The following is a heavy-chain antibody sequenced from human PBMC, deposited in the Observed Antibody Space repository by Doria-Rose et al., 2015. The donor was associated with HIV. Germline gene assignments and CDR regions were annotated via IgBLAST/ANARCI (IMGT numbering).Heavy chain of an antibody. J-gene: IGHJ6*02. CDR3: ARGDSGSEYYYYGMDV. Sequence: SLITWDGGSTDYADSVKGRFTISRDNSKNSLYLQMNRLTTEDTALYYCARGDSGSEYYYYGMDVWGQGTTVTVSS. V-gene: IGHV3-43*01. CDR2: ITWDGGST. D-gene: IGHD1-26*01.